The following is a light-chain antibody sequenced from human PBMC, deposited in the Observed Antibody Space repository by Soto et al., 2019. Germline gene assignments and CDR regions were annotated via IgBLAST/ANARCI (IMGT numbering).Light chain of an antibody. V-gene: IGLV1-44*01. CDR2: SNN. Sequence: QPVLTQPPSASGTPGQRVTISCSGSSSNIGSNTVNWYQQLPGTAPKLLIYSNNQRPPGVPDRFSGSKSGTSASLAISGLQSEDEADYYCAAWDDSLNVLYVFGTGTKLTVL. CDR3: AAWDDSLNVLYV. CDR1: SSNIGSNT. J-gene: IGLJ1*01.